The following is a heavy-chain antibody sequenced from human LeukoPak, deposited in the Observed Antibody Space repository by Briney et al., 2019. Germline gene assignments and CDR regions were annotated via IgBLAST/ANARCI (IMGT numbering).Heavy chain of an antibody. CDR1: GGSISSGGYY. D-gene: IGHD6-13*01. CDR3: ARAAYSSLYFDY. J-gene: IGHJ4*02. CDR2: IYHSGST. V-gene: IGHV4-30-2*01. Sequence: SQTLSLTCTVSGGSISSGGYYWSWIRQPPGKGLEWIGYIYHSGSTYYNPSLKSRVTISVDRSKNQFSLKLSSVTAADTAVYYCARAAYSSLYFDYWGQGTLVTVSS.